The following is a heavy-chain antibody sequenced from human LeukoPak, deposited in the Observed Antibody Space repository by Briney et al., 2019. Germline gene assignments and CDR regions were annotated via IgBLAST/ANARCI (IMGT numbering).Heavy chain of an antibody. CDR2: FDPEDGET. Sequence: ASVKVSCTVSGYTLTELSMHWVRQAPGKGLEWMGGFDPEDGETIYAQKFQGRVTVTEDTSTDTAYMELSSLRSEDTAVYYWATVGSFWSGYQYPNWFDPWGQGTLVTVSS. CDR1: GYTLTELS. J-gene: IGHJ5*02. D-gene: IGHD3-3*01. CDR3: ATVGSFWSGYQYPNWFDP. V-gene: IGHV1-24*01.